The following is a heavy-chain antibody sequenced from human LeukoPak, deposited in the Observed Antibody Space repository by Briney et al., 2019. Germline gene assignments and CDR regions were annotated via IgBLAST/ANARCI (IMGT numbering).Heavy chain of an antibody. V-gene: IGHV3-23*01. CDR3: AKGPKAYYYDSSGYHYWYFDL. Sequence: GGSLRLSCAASGFTFDDYAMHWVRQAPGKGLEWVSAISGSGGSTYYADSVKGRFTISRDNSKNTLYLQMNSLRAEDTAVYYCAKGPKAYYYDSSGYHYWYFDLWGRGTLVTVSS. CDR2: ISGSGGST. CDR1: GFTFDDYA. D-gene: IGHD3-22*01. J-gene: IGHJ2*01.